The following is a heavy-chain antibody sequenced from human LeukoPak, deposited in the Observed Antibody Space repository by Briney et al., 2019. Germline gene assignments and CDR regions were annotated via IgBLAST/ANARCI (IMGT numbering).Heavy chain of an antibody. CDR2: IKQDGSEK. CDR3: ARSEAATDAFDI. V-gene: IGHV3-7*01. CDR1: GFTFISYW. D-gene: IGHD6-13*01. J-gene: IGHJ3*02. Sequence: GGSLRLSCAASGFTFISYWMSWVRHAPGKGPDWVANIKQDGSEKYYVDSVKGRFTISRDNAKNSLYLQINSLRAEDTAVYYCARSEAATDAFDIWGQGTMVTVSS.